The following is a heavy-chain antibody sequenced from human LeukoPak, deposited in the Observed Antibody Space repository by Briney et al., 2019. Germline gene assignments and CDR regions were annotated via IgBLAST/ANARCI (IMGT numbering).Heavy chain of an antibody. J-gene: IGHJ6*02. V-gene: IGHV3-7*01. CDR3: AREMRPHYYYGMDV. Sequence: PGGSLRLSCAASGFTFTNYWMSWVRQAPGKGLEWEANIKQDGSEKYYVDSVKGRFTISRDNAKNSLYLQMNSLRAEDTAVYYCAREMRPHYYYGMDVWGQGTTVTVSS. CDR1: GFTFTNYW. D-gene: IGHD1-14*01. CDR2: IKQDGSEK.